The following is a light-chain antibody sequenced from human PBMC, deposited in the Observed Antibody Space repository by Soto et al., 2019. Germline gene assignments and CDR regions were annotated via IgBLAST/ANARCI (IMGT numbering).Light chain of an antibody. Sequence: EMVMTQSPAILSVSPGESATLSCRASQSVSSSYLAWYQQKPGQAPRLLIYGASTRATGIPARFSGSGSGTEFTLTISSLQSEDFAVYYCQQYNNWPSITFGQGTRLEI. V-gene: IGKV3-15*01. J-gene: IGKJ5*01. CDR2: GAS. CDR1: QSVSSSY. CDR3: QQYNNWPSIT.